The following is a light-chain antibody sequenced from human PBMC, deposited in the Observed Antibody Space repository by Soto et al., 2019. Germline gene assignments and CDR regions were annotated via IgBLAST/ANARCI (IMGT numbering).Light chain of an antibody. V-gene: IGLV1-40*01. CDR2: RNN. Sequence: QSVLTQPPSVSGAPGQRVTISCTGSSSNIGACYDVHWYQQLPGTAPKLLIYRNNNRPSGVPDRFSGSKSGTSASLAITGRQAEDEADYYCHSSDSSRSGSVFGGGTKLTVL. J-gene: IGLJ3*02. CDR1: SSNIGACYD. CDR3: HSSDSSRSGSV.